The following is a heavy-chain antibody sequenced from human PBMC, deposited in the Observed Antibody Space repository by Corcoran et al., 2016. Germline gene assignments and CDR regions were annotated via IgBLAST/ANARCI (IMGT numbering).Heavy chain of an antibody. J-gene: IGHJ5*02. Sequence: QVQLQQWGAGLLKPSETLSLTCAVYGGSFSGYYWSWIRQPPGKGLEWIGEINHSGSTNYNPSLKSRVTISVDTSKNQFSLKLSSVTAAETAVYYCARGGRYCSSTSCSHGPNWFDPWGQGTLVTVSS. CDR3: ARGGRYCSSTSCSHGPNWFDP. CDR1: GGSFSGYY. V-gene: IGHV4-34*01. D-gene: IGHD2-2*01. CDR2: INHSGST.